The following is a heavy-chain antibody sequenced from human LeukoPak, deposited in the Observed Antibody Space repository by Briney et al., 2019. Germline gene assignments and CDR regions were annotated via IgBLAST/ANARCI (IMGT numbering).Heavy chain of an antibody. CDR1: GGTFSNYA. J-gene: IGHJ6*03. Sequence: VKVSCKASGGTFSNYAISWVRQAPGQGLEWMGGIIPIFGTANYAQKFQGRVTITADESTSTAYMELRSLRSEDTAVYYCARDQNDIVVVPAVDKSSTNYYYYYMDVWGKGTTVTVSS. CDR2: IIPIFGTA. D-gene: IGHD2-2*01. CDR3: ARDQNDIVVVPAVDKSSTNYYYYYMDV. V-gene: IGHV1-69*13.